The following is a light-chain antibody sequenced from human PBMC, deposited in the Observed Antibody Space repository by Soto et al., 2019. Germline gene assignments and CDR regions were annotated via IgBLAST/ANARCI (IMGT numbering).Light chain of an antibody. CDR1: QSIDNW. V-gene: IGKV1-5*01. CDR3: QHYNGYPYT. J-gene: IGKJ2*01. Sequence: IQLTQSPSSLSASVGDRVTITCRASQSIDNWLAWYQQKPGKAPQLLIYDASRVKTGVPSRFTASGSGTEFTLTINTLQADDSATYFCQHYNGYPYTFGPGTKVDIK. CDR2: DAS.